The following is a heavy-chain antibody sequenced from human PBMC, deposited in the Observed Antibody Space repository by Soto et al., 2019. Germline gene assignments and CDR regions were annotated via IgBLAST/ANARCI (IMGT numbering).Heavy chain of an antibody. Sequence: QVQLQESGPGLVRPSQTLSLTCTVSGGSISSGGYYWSWIRQHPGKGLEWIGYIYYSGSTYYNPSLKSRVTISVDTSKNQFSLKLSSVTAADTAVYYCARLSVDTAMVTYIDYWGQGTLVTVSS. J-gene: IGHJ4*02. V-gene: IGHV4-31*03. CDR2: IYYSGST. D-gene: IGHD5-18*01. CDR3: ARLSVDTAMVTYIDY. CDR1: GGSISSGGYY.